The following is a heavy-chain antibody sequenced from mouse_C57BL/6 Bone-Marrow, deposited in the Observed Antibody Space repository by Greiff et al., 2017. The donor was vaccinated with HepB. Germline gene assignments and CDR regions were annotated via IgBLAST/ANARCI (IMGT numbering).Heavy chain of an antibody. J-gene: IGHJ3*01. V-gene: IGHV2-2*01. CDR3: ARHYYGSSSFAY. CDR2: IWSGGST. D-gene: IGHD1-1*01. Sequence: VQRVESGPGLVQPSQSLSITCTVSGFSLTSYGVHWVRQSPGKGLEWLGVIWSGGSTDYNAAFISRLSISKDNSKSQVFFKMNSLQADDTAIYYCARHYYGSSSFAYWGQGTLVTVSA. CDR1: GFSLTSYG.